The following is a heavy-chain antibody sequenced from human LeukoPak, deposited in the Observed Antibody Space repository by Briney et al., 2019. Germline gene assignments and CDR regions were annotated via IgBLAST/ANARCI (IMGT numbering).Heavy chain of an antibody. V-gene: IGHV2-70*11. CDR3: VRIAMTGTEYFFDY. D-gene: IGHD6-19*01. J-gene: IGHJ4*02. CDR2: IDWDDDK. CDR1: GFSLSTSGMC. Sequence: SGPALVKPTQTLTLTCTFPGFSLSTSGMCVSWIRQPPGRALEWLARIDWDDDKYYSTSLKTRLTISKDTSKNQVVLTMTNMDPVDTATYYCVRIAMTGTEYFFDYWGQGTLVTVSS.